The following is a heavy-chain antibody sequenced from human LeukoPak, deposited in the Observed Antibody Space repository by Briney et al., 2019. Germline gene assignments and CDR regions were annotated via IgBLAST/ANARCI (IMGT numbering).Heavy chain of an antibody. D-gene: IGHD4-17*01. CDR2: IKQDGSEK. V-gene: IGHV3-7*01. CDR3: ARDDTVTTRVGFID. Sequence: PGGSLRLSLAASGFTVSSYWMSWVCPAPGKRREWVANIKQDGSEKYYVASVKGRFNISRDNTKKSLYLQMNSLRAEATAVYYCARDDTVTTRVGFIDWGQGTLVTVSS. CDR1: GFTVSSYW. J-gene: IGHJ4*02.